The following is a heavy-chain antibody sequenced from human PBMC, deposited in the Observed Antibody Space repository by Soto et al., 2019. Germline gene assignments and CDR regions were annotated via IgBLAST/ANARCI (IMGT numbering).Heavy chain of an antibody. J-gene: IGHJ5*02. V-gene: IGHV4-61*08. CDR2: IYYSGST. Sequence: SETLSLTCTVSGGSVSSGDYYWSWIRQPPGKGLEWIGYIYYSGSTNYNPSLKSRVSISLDTSKNQFSLRLTSVTAADTAIYYCARIPVDTYMINWFDPWGQGTLVTVSS. D-gene: IGHD5-18*01. CDR1: GGSVSSGDYY. CDR3: ARIPVDTYMINWFDP.